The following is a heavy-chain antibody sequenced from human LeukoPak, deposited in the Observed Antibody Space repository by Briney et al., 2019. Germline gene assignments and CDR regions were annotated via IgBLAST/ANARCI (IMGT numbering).Heavy chain of an antibody. Sequence: ASVKVSCKASGYTFTGYYMHWVRQAPGQGLEWMGWINPNSGGTNYAQKFQGWVTMTRDTSISTAYMELSRLRSDDTAVYYCARARDTVTTLWTPFDPWGQGTLVTVSS. D-gene: IGHD4-17*01. CDR3: ARARDTVTTLWTPFDP. CDR1: GYTFTGYY. J-gene: IGHJ5*02. V-gene: IGHV1-2*04. CDR2: INPNSGGT.